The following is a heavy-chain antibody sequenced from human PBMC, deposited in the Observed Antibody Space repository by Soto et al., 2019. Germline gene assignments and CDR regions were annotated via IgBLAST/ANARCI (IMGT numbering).Heavy chain of an antibody. CDR2: INPNSGGT. D-gene: IGHD3-10*01. CDR3: ARDGYYYGSGIAPKSYYYYMDV. CDR1: GYTFTGYY. V-gene: IGHV1-2*04. Sequence: ASVKVSCKASGYTFTGYYMHWVRQAPGQGLEWMGWINPNSGGTNYAQKFQGWVTMTRDTSIRTAYMELSRLRSDDTAVYYCARDGYYYGSGIAPKSYYYYMDVWGKGTTVTVSS. J-gene: IGHJ6*03.